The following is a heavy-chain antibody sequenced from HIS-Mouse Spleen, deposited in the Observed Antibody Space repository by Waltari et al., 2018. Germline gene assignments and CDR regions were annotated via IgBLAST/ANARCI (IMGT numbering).Heavy chain of an antibody. J-gene: IGHJ2*01. Sequence: QLQLQESGPGLVKPSETLSLTCPVSGGSISSSRYYWGRIRQPPGKGLEWIGSIYYSGSTYYNPSLKSRVTISVDTSKNQFSLKLSSVTAADTAVYYCAREIPYSSSWYDWYFDLWGRGTLVTVSS. D-gene: IGHD6-13*01. CDR2: IYYSGST. CDR1: GGSISSSRYY. V-gene: IGHV4-39*07. CDR3: AREIPYSSSWYDWYFDL.